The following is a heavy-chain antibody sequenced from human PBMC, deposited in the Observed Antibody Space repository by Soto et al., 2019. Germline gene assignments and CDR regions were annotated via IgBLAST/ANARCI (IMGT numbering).Heavy chain of an antibody. CDR1: GYTFTSYG. Sequence: SVKVSCKASGYTFTSYGISWVRQAPGQGLEWMGGIIPIFGTANYAQKFQGRVTITADKSTSTAYMELSSLRSEDTAVYYCAVPYCSSTSCYKPSARGGMDVWGQGTTVTVSS. CDR3: AVPYCSSTSCYKPSARGGMDV. V-gene: IGHV1-69*06. CDR2: IIPIFGTA. J-gene: IGHJ6*02. D-gene: IGHD2-2*02.